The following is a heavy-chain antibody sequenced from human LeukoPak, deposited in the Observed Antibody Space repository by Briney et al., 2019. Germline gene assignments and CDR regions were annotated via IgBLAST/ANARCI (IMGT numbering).Heavy chain of an antibody. Sequence: GGSLRLSCAASGFPFSRYAMSWLRQAPGKGLEWVSAISGSGGSTYYADSVKGRFTISRDNSKNTLYLQMNSLRAEDTPVYYCAKVPYYYGSGSYYTFDYWGQGTLVTVSS. V-gene: IGHV3-23*01. D-gene: IGHD3-10*01. CDR2: ISGSGGST. CDR3: AKVPYYYGSGSYYTFDY. J-gene: IGHJ4*02. CDR1: GFPFSRYA.